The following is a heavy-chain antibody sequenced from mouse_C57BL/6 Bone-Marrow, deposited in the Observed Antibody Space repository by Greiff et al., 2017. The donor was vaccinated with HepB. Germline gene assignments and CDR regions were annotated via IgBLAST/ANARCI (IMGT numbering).Heavy chain of an antibody. Sequence: VQLQQSGPELVKPGASVKISCKASGYTFTDYYMNWVKQSHGKSLEWIGDINPNNGGTSYNQKFKGKATLTVDKSSSTAYMELRSLTSEDSAVYYCARENLFAYWGQGTLVTVSA. CDR1: GYTFTDYY. J-gene: IGHJ3*01. CDR3: ARENLFAY. CDR2: INPNNGGT. V-gene: IGHV1-26*01.